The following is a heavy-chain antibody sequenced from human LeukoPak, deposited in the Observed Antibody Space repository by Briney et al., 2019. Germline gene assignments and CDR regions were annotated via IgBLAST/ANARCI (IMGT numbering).Heavy chain of an antibody. CDR2: ISSSSSYI. CDR3: ARVRVVVVPAAMYYYYYYMDV. J-gene: IGHJ6*03. CDR1: GFTFSSYS. V-gene: IGHV3-21*01. D-gene: IGHD2-2*01. Sequence: PGGSLRLSCAASGFTFSSYSMNWVRQAPGKGLEWVSSISSSSSYIYYADSVKGRFTISRDNAKNSLYLQMNSLRAEDTAVYYCARVRVVVVPAAMYYYYYYMDVWGKGTTVTVSS.